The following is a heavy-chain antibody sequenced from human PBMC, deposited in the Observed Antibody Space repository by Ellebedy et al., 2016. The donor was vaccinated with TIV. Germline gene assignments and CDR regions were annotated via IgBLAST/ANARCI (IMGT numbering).Heavy chain of an antibody. J-gene: IGHJ5*02. D-gene: IGHD2/OR15-2a*01. CDR2: TYASGST. Sequence: SETLSLTCTVSGSSISDYYWTWIRQSPGRGLEWIGYTYASGSTTNYNPSLKSRISISVDTPNNQFSLRLSSVTAADTAVYYCARHCTTSCSASNWFGPWGQGTLVTVSS. V-gene: IGHV4-59*08. CDR1: GSSISDYY. CDR3: ARHCTTSCSASNWFGP.